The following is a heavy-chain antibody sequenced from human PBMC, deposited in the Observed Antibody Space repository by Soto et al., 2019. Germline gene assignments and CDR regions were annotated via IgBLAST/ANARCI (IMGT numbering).Heavy chain of an antibody. CDR1: GFPFSSYI. V-gene: IGHV3-23*01. CDR3: ARRAAIGSCTTTSCFLDF. Sequence: EVNLLESGGGLAQSGGSLRLSCVASGFPFSSYIMTWVRQAPGKGLEWVSSISGSGLTTYDAASLKGRFTISRDNLENTLHLQINSLRNEDTAIYYCARRAAIGSCTTTSCFLDFWGPGILVTVSS. J-gene: IGHJ4*02. CDR2: ISGSGLTT. D-gene: IGHD2-2*01.